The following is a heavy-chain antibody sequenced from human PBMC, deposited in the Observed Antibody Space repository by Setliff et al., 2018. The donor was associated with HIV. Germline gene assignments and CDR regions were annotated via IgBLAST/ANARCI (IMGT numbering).Heavy chain of an antibody. Sequence: SETLSLTCAVSGYSIRDNFFWGWVRQPPGKGLEWIGSIFYTGTTYYNPSLKSRVTLSLDTSKNQFSLELTSVTAADTAVYYCARHDCGGDCSINWFDPWGQGTLGTVSS. D-gene: IGHD2-21*02. CDR1: GYSIRDNFF. CDR2: IFYTGTT. V-gene: IGHV4-38-2*01. J-gene: IGHJ5*02. CDR3: ARHDCGGDCSINWFDP.